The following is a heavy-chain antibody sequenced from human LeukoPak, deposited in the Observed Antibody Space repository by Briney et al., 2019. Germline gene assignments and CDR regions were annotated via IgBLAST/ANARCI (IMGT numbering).Heavy chain of an antibody. CDR2: IYSGGST. Sequence: GGSLRLSCAASGFTVSSNYMSWVRQAPGRGLEWVSVIYSGGSTYYADSVKGRFTISRDNSKNMLYLQMNSLRAEDTAVFYCARGNCYGSSGYYLDYWGQGTLVTVSS. J-gene: IGHJ4*02. CDR1: GFTVSSNY. D-gene: IGHD3-22*01. V-gene: IGHV3-53*01. CDR3: ARGNCYGSSGYYLDY.